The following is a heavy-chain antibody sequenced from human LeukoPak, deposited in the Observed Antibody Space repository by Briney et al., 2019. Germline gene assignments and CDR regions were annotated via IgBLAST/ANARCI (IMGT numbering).Heavy chain of an antibody. V-gene: IGHV3-23*01. Sequence: GGSLRLSCAASGFTFSSYAMSWVRQAPGKGLVWVSGISGSGDTYYGDSVKGRFTISRDNSKNTLYLQMNSLRAEDTAVYYCAKCIVGATAPFDYWGQGTLVTVSS. J-gene: IGHJ4*02. CDR1: GFTFSSYA. D-gene: IGHD1-26*01. CDR3: AKCIVGATAPFDY. CDR2: ISGSGDT.